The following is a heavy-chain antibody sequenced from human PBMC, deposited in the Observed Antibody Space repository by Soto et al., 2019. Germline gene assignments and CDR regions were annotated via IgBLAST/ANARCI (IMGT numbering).Heavy chain of an antibody. Sequence: PSETLSLTCAVYGGSFSGYYWGWIRPPPGKGLEWIGEINHSGSTNYNPSLKSRVTISVDTSKNQFSLKLSSVTAADTAVYYCARGQAECSGGSCYSDNWFDPWGQGTLVTVSS. J-gene: IGHJ5*02. CDR1: GGSFSGYY. V-gene: IGHV4-34*01. CDR3: ARGQAECSGGSCYSDNWFDP. CDR2: INHSGST. D-gene: IGHD2-15*01.